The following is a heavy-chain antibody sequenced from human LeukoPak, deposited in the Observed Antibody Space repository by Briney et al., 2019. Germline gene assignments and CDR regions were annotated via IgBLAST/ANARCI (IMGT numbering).Heavy chain of an antibody. Sequence: GGSLRLSCAASGFTFSSYGMQWVRQAPGKGLEWVAVISYDGSNTYYADSVKGRFTISRDNSKNTLYLQMNSLRVEGTAVYHCAKDLEPHTSGCYGDDWGQGTLVTVSS. CDR2: ISYDGSNT. D-gene: IGHD6-19*01. J-gene: IGHJ4*02. V-gene: IGHV3-30*18. CDR1: GFTFSSYG. CDR3: AKDLEPHTSGCYGDD.